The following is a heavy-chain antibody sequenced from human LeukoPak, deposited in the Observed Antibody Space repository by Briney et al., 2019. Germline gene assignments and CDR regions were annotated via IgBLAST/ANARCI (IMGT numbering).Heavy chain of an antibody. J-gene: IGHJ4*02. CDR2: NYYSGST. CDR1: GGSITSSSYY. D-gene: IGHD5-12*01. Sequence: SETLSLTCTVSGGSITSSSYYWGWIRQPPGKGLEWIGSNYYSGSTYYNPSLKSRVTISVDTSKNQFSLKLSSVTAADTAVYYCARSIVATIDPLDYWGQGTLVTVSS. V-gene: IGHV4-39*01. CDR3: ARSIVATIDPLDY.